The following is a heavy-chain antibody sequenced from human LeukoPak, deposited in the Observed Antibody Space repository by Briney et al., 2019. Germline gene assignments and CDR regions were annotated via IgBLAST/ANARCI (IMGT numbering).Heavy chain of an antibody. CDR1: GFTISGYT. J-gene: IGHJ4*02. V-gene: IGHV3-64*01. Sequence: PGGSLRLSCAASGFTISGYTMHWVRQAPGKGLKSVSAINSNGDSTYYANSVKGRFTISRDNSKNTLYLQVNSLRAEDTALYYCARTVTTGLYSFDYWGQGTLVTVSS. D-gene: IGHD4-17*01. CDR2: INSNGDST. CDR3: ARTVTTGLYSFDY.